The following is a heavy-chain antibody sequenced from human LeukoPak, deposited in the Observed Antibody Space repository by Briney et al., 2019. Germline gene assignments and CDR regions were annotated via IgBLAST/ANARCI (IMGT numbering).Heavy chain of an antibody. Sequence: GASVKVSCKASGYTFTGYYMHWVRQAPGQGLEWMGWISAYNGNTNYAQKLQGRVTMTTDTSTSTAYMELRSLRSDDTAVYYCARGGIVVVTANAFDIWGQGTLVTVSS. CDR2: ISAYNGNT. V-gene: IGHV1-18*04. CDR1: GYTFTGYY. D-gene: IGHD2-21*02. CDR3: ARGGIVVVTANAFDI. J-gene: IGHJ3*02.